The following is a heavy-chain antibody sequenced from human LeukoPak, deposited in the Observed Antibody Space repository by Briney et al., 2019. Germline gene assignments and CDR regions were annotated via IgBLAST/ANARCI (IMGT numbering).Heavy chain of an antibody. CDR2: ISAYNGNT. V-gene: IGHV1-18*01. CDR3: ARSGGYCSGGSCYSEYYFDY. CDR1: GYTFTSYG. D-gene: IGHD2-15*01. Sequence: ASVKVSCKASGYTFTSYGISWVRQAPGQGLEWMGWISAYNGNTNCAQKLQGRVTMTTDTSTSTAYMELRSLRSDDTAVYYCARSGGYCSGGSCYSEYYFDYWGQGTLVTVSP. J-gene: IGHJ4*02.